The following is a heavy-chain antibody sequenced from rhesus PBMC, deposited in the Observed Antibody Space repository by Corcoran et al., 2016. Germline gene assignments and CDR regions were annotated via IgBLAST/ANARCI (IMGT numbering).Heavy chain of an antibody. CDR1: GGSISSSY. V-gene: IGHV4-169*01. CDR2: IYGSGSST. Sequence: QLQLQESGPGLVKPSETLSVTCAVSGGSISSSYWSWIRQAPGKGLGGIGYIYGSGSSTNYNPSLKSRVTLSVDTSKNQLSLKLSSVTTADTAVYYCARSPIPYSSRPVFDYWGQGVLVTVSS. CDR3: ARSPIPYSSRPVFDY. D-gene: IGHD6-19*01. J-gene: IGHJ4*01.